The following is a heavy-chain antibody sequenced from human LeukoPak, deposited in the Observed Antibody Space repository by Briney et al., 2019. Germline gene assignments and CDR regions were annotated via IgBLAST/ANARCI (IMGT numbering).Heavy chain of an antibody. CDR1: GYTFTSYG. J-gene: IGHJ6*02. D-gene: IGHD5-18*01. CDR3: AREGRYSYGNYYYYGMDV. CDR2: ISAYNGNT. V-gene: IGHV1-18*01. Sequence: ASVKVSCKASGYTFTSYGISWVRQAPGQGLEWMGWISAYNGNTNYAQKLQGRVTMTTDTSTSTAYMELRSLRSGDTAVYYCAREGRYSYGNYYYYGMDVWGQGTTVTVSS.